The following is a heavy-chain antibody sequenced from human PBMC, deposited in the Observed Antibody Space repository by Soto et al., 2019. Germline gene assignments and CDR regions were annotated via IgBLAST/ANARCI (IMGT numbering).Heavy chain of an antibody. Sequence: EVQLVESGGGLVQPGGSLKLSCAASGFTFSGSAMHWVRQASGKGLEWVGRIRSKANSYATAYAASVKGRFTISRDDSKNTAYLQMNSLKTEDTAVYYCTRPTVAVDYWGQGTLATVSS. CDR3: TRPTVAVDY. CDR2: IRSKANSYAT. V-gene: IGHV3-73*01. D-gene: IGHD6-19*01. J-gene: IGHJ4*02. CDR1: GFTFSGSA.